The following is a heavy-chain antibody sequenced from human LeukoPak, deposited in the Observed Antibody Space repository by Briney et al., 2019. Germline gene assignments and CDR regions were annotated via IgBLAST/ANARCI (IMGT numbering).Heavy chain of an antibody. Sequence: GGSLRLSCAASGFTFSSYWMSWVRQAPGKGLEWVANIKQDGSEKYYVDSVKGRFTISRDNAKNSLYLQMNSLRAEDTAVYYCANYGGGEMATGLFDYWGQGTLVTVSS. J-gene: IGHJ4*02. V-gene: IGHV3-7*03. CDR3: ANYGGGEMATGLFDY. CDR1: GFTFSSYW. D-gene: IGHD5-24*01. CDR2: IKQDGSEK.